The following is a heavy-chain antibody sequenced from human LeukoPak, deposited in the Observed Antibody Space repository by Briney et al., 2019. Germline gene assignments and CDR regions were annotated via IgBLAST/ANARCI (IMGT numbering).Heavy chain of an antibody. D-gene: IGHD2-15*01. CDR2: IIPIFGTA. J-gene: IGHJ4*02. V-gene: IGHV1-69*05. CDR3: ARLNLDSGGSWYYFDY. Sequence: SVKVSCKASGGTFSSYAISWVRQAPGQGPEWMGRIIPIFGTANYAQKFQGRVTITTDESTSTAYMELSSLRSEDTAVYYCARLNLDSGGSWYYFDYWGQGTLVTVSS. CDR1: GGTFSSYA.